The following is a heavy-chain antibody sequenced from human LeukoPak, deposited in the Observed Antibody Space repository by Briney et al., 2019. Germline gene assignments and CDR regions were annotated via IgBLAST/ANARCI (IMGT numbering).Heavy chain of an antibody. J-gene: IGHJ5*02. V-gene: IGHV4-61*02. D-gene: IGHD2-2*01. Sequence: SQTLSLTCTVSGGSISSGRYWSWIRQPAGKGLEWIGRIYTSGSTNYNPSLKGRVTISVDTSKNQFSLKLSSVTAADTAVYYCARGLVPAAISTWFDPWGQGTLVTVSS. CDR2: IYTSGST. CDR1: GGSISSGRY. CDR3: ARGLVPAAISTWFDP.